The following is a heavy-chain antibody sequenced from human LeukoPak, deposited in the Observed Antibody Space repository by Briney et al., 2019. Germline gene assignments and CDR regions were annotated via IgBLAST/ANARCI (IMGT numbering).Heavy chain of an antibody. CDR2: IYYSGST. CDR1: GGSISSGDYY. Sequence: SETLSLTCTVSGGSISSGDYYWSWIRQPPGKGLEWIGNIYYSGSTYYNPSLKSRVTISVDTSKNQFSLKLSSVTAADTAVYYCARVGYYGSGSKYFDYWGQGTLVTVSS. J-gene: IGHJ4*02. CDR3: ARVGYYGSGSKYFDY. D-gene: IGHD3-10*01. V-gene: IGHV4-30-4*01.